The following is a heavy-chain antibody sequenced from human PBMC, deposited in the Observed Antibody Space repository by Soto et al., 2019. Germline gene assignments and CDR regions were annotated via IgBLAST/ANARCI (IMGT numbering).Heavy chain of an antibody. CDR1: GGSMSPYF. J-gene: IGHJ3*02. V-gene: IGHV4-59*01. CDR3: ARGRGGTYDAFDI. CDR2: TYYSVTT. Sequence: QVQLRESGPRLVKPSETLSLTCTVSGGSMSPYFWSWIRQSPGKGLEWIGYTYYSVTTNYHPSFKSRVTALLDTSKNQFSRKLVSLTAADTAFYYCARGRGGTYDAFDIWGPGALVTVSS. D-gene: IGHD1-26*01.